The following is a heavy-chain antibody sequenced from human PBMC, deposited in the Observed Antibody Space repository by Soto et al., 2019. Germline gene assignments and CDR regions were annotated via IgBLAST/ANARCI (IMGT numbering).Heavy chain of an antibody. J-gene: IGHJ5*02. V-gene: IGHV4-30-4*01. CDR1: GGSISSGDYY. CDR2: IYYSGST. Sequence: SETLSLTCTFSGGSISSGDYYWSWIRQPPGKGLEWIGYIYYSGSTYYNPSLKSRVTISVDTSKNQFSLKLSSVTAADTAVYYCARASEERFMGFDPWGQGTLVTVSS. D-gene: IGHD3-10*01. CDR3: ARASEERFMGFDP.